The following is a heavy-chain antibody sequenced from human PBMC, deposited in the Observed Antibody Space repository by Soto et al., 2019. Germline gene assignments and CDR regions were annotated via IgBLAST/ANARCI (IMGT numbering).Heavy chain of an antibody. CDR2: IHYSGRT. V-gene: IGHV4-59*12. CDR3: VRVGVGIGNHFDS. J-gene: IGHJ4*02. Sequence: SETLSLTCSVSNGSISGSYWTWMRQPPGKILEWIGYIHYSGRTDYNPSLTSRATMSVDTSKNQFSLNLKSITAAGTAVYYCVRVGVGIGNHFDSWGRGTLVTVSS. CDR1: NGSISGSY. D-gene: IGHD1-26*01.